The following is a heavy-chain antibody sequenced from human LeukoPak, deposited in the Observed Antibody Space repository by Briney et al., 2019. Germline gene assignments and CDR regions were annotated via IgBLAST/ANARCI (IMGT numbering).Heavy chain of an antibody. D-gene: IGHD3-10*01. V-gene: IGHV5-51*01. CDR1: GYTFTNYW. J-gene: IGHJ5*02. CDR2: MYPGDSDT. Sequence: GESLKISCKGSGYTFTNYWIGWVRQMPGKGLEWMGIMYPGDSDTRYSPSFQGQVTISADKSISTAYLQWSSLKASDTAMYYCARGGALYYYGSGSSTVSDNWFDPWGQGTLVTVSS. CDR3: ARGGALYYYGSGSSTVSDNWFDP.